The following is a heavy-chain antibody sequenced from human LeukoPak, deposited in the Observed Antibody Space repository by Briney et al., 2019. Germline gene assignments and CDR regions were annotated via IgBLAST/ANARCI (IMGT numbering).Heavy chain of an antibody. D-gene: IGHD4-23*01. J-gene: IGHJ4*02. CDR3: AREKTTALTPGVDY. CDR1: GFMFSSYA. Sequence: GGSLRLSCAASGFMFSSYAISWVRQAPGKGLEWVSAISGSGDRTYYANSVKGRLAISRDNSKNMLYLQMNSLRAEDTAVYHCAREKTTALTPGVDYWGQGTLVTVSS. CDR2: ISGSGDRT. V-gene: IGHV3-23*01.